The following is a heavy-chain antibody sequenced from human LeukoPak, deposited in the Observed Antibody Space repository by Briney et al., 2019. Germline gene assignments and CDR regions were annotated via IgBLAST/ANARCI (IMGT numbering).Heavy chain of an antibody. CDR3: AKDARRYCSSTSCRTGYFDY. D-gene: IGHD2-2*01. J-gene: IGHJ4*02. CDR1: GVTFSSYA. Sequence: GRCLRLSCAASGVTFSSYAMHWVRQAPGKGLEWGAVISNDGSNKYYADSVRGRFTISRDNSKNTLYLQMNSLRAEDTAVYYCAKDARRYCSSTSCRTGYFDYWGQGTLVTVSS. CDR2: ISNDGSNK. V-gene: IGHV3-30*18.